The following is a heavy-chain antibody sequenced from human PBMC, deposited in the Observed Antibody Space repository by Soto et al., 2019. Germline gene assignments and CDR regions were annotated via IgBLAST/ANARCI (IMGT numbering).Heavy chain of an antibody. CDR1: GFTFSSCE. J-gene: IGHJ4*02. CDR3: PRDDALYYESRLL. Sequence: PGGSLRLSCSASGFTFSSCEMNWVRQAQGKGLEWISYISSSGVTKFYADSVKDRFSITRDNSKNSVHLQLRSLRVEDTAIYYCPRDDALYYESRLLWGRVTQVTV. D-gene: IGHD3-16*01. CDR2: ISSSGVTK. V-gene: IGHV3-48*03.